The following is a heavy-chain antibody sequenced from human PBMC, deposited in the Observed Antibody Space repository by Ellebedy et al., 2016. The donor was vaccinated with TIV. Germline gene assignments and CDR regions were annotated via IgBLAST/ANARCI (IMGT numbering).Heavy chain of an antibody. D-gene: IGHD5-12*01. CDR1: GFTFSDYY. CDR2: ISSSVTTV. V-gene: IGHV3-11*01. J-gene: IGHJ4*02. Sequence: PGGSLRLSCAASGFTFSDYYMSWIRQAPGKGLEWISYISSSVTTVYYADSVKGRFTISRDKAKNSLYLQMNSLRVEDTAMYYCARVRQGSGGYNFWGQGTLVTVSS. CDR3: ARVRQGSGGYNF.